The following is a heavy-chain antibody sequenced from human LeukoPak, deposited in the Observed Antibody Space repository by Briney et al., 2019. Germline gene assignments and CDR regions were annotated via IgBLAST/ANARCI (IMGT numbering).Heavy chain of an antibody. D-gene: IGHD6-13*01. J-gene: IGHJ4*02. CDR1: GFTFSSYW. V-gene: IGHV3-7*01. CDR2: IKQDESEK. CDR3: ARETPIAAAGTGNDY. Sequence: GRSLRLSCAASGFTFSSYWMSWVRQAPGKGLEWVANIKQDESEKYYVDSVKGRFTISRDNAKNSLYLQMNSLRAEDTAVYYCARETPIAAAGTGNDYWGQGTLVTVSS.